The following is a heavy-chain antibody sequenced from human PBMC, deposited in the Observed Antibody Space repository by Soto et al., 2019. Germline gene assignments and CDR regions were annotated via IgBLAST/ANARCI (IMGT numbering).Heavy chain of an antibody. Sequence: QLQLQESGSGLVKPSQTLSLTCAVSGGSISSGGYSWSWIRQPPGKGLEWIGYIYHSGSTYYNPSHKGRVTISVARSKNQFYLKLSSVTAADTAVYYCAAGGGLPRYYWGQGTLVTVSS. CDR2: IYHSGST. D-gene: IGHD5-12*01. CDR3: AAGGGLPRYY. CDR1: GGSISSGGYS. J-gene: IGHJ4*02. V-gene: IGHV4-30-2*01.